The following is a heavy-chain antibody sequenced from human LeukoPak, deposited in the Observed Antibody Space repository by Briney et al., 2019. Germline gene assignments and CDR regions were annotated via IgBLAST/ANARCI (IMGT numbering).Heavy chain of an antibody. Sequence: PGGSLRLPCAASGFTFSSYGMHWVRQAPGKGLEWVAVIWYDGSNKYYADSVKGRFTISRDNSKNTLYLQMNSLRAEDTAVYYCARETQVFQRWLQSMGIDYWGQGTLVTVSS. V-gene: IGHV3-33*01. CDR2: IWYDGSNK. CDR3: ARETQVFQRWLQSMGIDY. CDR1: GFTFSSYG. D-gene: IGHD5-24*01. J-gene: IGHJ4*02.